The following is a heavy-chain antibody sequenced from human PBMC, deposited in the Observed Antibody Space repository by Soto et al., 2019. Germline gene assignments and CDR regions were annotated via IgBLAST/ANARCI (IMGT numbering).Heavy chain of an antibody. J-gene: IGHJ5*02. CDR1: GDSISTSY. D-gene: IGHD2-15*01. CDR3: ARHSGGSRGRFDP. Sequence: QVQLQESGPGLVKPSETLSLTCSVSGDSISTSYWCWLRQSPGMGLEWFGYIFYSGVTKCNPSLKSRVTMSADASTNQFFLKVTSLTAADTGFYYCARHSGGSRGRFDPWGQGILVTVSS. V-gene: IGHV4-59*01. CDR2: IFYSGVT.